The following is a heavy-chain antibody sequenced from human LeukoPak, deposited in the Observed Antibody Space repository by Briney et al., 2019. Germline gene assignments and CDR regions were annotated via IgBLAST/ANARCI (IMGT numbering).Heavy chain of an antibody. V-gene: IGHV3-74*01. CDR3: ARVRGYDTSDYDY. CDR2: INTDGSST. Sequence: PRGSLRLSCAASGFTFSSYWMHWVRQAPGKGLVWVSRINTDGSSTNYADSVKGRLSISRDNAKNTLYLQMNSLRAEDTAVYYCARVRGYDTSDYDYWGQGTLVTVSS. J-gene: IGHJ4*02. D-gene: IGHD3-22*01. CDR1: GFTFSSYW.